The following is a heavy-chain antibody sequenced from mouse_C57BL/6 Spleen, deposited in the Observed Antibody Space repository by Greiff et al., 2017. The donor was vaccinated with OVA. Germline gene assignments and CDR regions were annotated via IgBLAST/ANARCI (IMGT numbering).Heavy chain of an antibody. Sequence: EVQLQQSGPGLVKPSQSLSLTCSVTGYSITSGYYWNWIRQFPGNKLEWMGYISYDGSNNYNPSLKNRISITRDTSKNQFFLKLNSVTTEDTATYYCARDSNYVAYYAMDYWGQGTSVTVSS. D-gene: IGHD2-5*01. V-gene: IGHV3-6*01. J-gene: IGHJ4*01. CDR1: GYSITSGYY. CDR2: ISYDGSN. CDR3: ARDSNYVAYYAMDY.